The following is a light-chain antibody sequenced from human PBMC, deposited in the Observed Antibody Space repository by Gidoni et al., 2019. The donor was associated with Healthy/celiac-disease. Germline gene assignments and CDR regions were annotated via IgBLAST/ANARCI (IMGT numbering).Light chain of an antibody. J-gene: IGKJ2*01. Sequence: DIVMPQSPDYLAVSLGERATINCKSSQSVLYSSNNKNYLAWYQHKPGQAPKLLFYWASTRESGVPDRFSGSGSGTDFTLTISSLQAEDVAVYSCQQYYRTPRTFGQGTKLEIK. V-gene: IGKV4-1*01. CDR2: WAS. CDR1: QSVLYSSNNKNY. CDR3: QQYYRTPRT.